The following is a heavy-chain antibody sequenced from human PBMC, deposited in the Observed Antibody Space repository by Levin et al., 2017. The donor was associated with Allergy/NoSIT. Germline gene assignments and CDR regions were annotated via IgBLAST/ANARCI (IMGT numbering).Heavy chain of an antibody. CDR1: GFTFNNYA. V-gene: IGHV3-23*01. Sequence: GGSLRLSCAASGFTFNNYAMSWVRQAPGKGLEWVSVISGSGGSTYYTDSVKGRFTISRDNSKNTLYLQMNSLRADDTALYYCAKLPGGAEYYFDYWGQGTLVTVSS. D-gene: IGHD2/OR15-2a*01. CDR2: ISGSGGST. J-gene: IGHJ4*02. CDR3: AKLPGGAEYYFDY.